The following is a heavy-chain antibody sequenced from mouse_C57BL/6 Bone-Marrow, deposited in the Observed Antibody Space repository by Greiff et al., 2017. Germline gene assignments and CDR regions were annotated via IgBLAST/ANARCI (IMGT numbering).Heavy chain of an antibody. V-gene: IGHV1-19*01. J-gene: IGHJ4*01. CDR3: ARYRDDGYYLYYAMDY. CDR2: INPYNGGT. Sequence: EVQLQQSGPVLVKPGASVKMSCKASGYTFTDYYMNWVKQSHGKSLEWIGVINPYNGGTSYNQKFKGKATLTVDKSSSTAYMELNSLTSEDSAVYYCARYRDDGYYLYYAMDYWGQGTSVTVSS. D-gene: IGHD2-3*01. CDR1: GYTFTDYY.